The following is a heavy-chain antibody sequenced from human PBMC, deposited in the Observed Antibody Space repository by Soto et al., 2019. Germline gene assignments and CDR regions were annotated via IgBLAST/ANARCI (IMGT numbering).Heavy chain of an antibody. V-gene: IGHV4-4*07. D-gene: IGHD6-19*01. CDR1: GASISSYF. Sequence: PSDTLSLTCTVSGASISSYFWTWIRQPAGKGLDWIGRISTSGTTNYNPSLKSRVTTSVDTSKNHFSLNLSSVTAADTAVYYCAREAGPDRWFDPWGQGXLVTVSS. CDR2: ISTSGTT. J-gene: IGHJ5*02. CDR3: AREAGPDRWFDP.